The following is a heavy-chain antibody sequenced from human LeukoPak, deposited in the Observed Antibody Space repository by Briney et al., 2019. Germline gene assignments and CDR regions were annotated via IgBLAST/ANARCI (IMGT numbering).Heavy chain of an antibody. D-gene: IGHD6-13*01. CDR2: INSDGSTT. CDR3: ARGDSSWLPHDY. Sequence: LSGGSLRLSCAASGFTFSSYWMHWVRQAPGRGLVWVSRINSDGSTTTYADSVKGRFTISRDNAKNTLYLQMNSLRAEDTAIYYCARGDSSWLPHDYWGQGTLVTVSS. J-gene: IGHJ4*02. V-gene: IGHV3-74*01. CDR1: GFTFSSYW.